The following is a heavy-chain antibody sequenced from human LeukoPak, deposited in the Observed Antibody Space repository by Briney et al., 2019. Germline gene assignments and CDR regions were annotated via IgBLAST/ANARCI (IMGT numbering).Heavy chain of an antibody. CDR1: GFTFSNAW. CDR2: IESKTDGGTT. J-gene: IGHJ4*02. V-gene: IGHV3-15*04. D-gene: IGHD4-17*01. CDR3: TTAPLCPTVTTGS. Sequence: GGSLRLSCAASGFTFSNAWMSWVRQAPGKGLEWVGRIESKTDGGTTDYAAPVKGRFTISRDDSKNTLYLQMNSLKTEDTAVYYCTTAPLCPTVTTGSWGQGTLVTVSS.